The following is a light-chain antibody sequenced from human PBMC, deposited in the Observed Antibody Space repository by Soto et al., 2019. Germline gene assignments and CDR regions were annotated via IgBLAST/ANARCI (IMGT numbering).Light chain of an antibody. CDR1: QSLLHSNGYNY. Sequence: DIVMTQSPLSLPVTPGEPASISCRASQSLLHSNGYNYLDWYLQKPGQSPQLLIYLGSNRASGVLDRFMGSVTSTDFTLTMSRVEAEDVGIYYCMQALQTPGTCGQGTKVEIK. J-gene: IGKJ1*01. V-gene: IGKV2-28*01. CDR2: LGS. CDR3: MQALQTPGT.